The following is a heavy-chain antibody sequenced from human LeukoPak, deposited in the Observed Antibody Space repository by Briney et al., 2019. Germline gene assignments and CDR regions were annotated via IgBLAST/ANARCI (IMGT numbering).Heavy chain of an antibody. D-gene: IGHD4-17*01. CDR3: ARELDYGDYVSYFDY. V-gene: IGHV4-59*01. CDR2: IYYSGST. CDR1: GGSISSYY. J-gene: IGHJ4*02. Sequence: SETLTLTCTVSGGSISSYYWSWIRQPPGKGLEWIGYIYYSGSTNYNPSLKSRVTISVDTSKNQFSLKLSSVTAADTAVYYCARELDYGDYVSYFDYWGQGTLVTVSS.